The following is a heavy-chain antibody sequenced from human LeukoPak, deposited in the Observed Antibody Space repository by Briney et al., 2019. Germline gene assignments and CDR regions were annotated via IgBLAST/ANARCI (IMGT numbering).Heavy chain of an antibody. Sequence: ASVKVSCKASGGTFISYAISWVRQAPGQGLEWMGGIIPIFGTANYAQKFQGRVTITADKSTSTAYMELSSLRSEDTAVYYCARGVWFGELSFDYWGQGTLVTVSS. J-gene: IGHJ4*02. CDR2: IIPIFGTA. D-gene: IGHD3-10*01. V-gene: IGHV1-69*06. CDR1: GGTFISYA. CDR3: ARGVWFGELSFDY.